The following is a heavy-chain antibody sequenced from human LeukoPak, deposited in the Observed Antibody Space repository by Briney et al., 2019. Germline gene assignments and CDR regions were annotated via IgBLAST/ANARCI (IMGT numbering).Heavy chain of an antibody. CDR2: IRFGGNTE. Sequence: GGSLRLSCVASGFTFRTYGMHWVRQAPGKGLEWVAFIRFGGNTEEYADSVEGRFTVSRDNAKNTLYLQMDTLRPEDTALYYCANGGGYFLHWGQGTLVTVAS. V-gene: IGHV3-30*02. CDR3: ANGGGYFLH. CDR1: GFTFRTYG. J-gene: IGHJ1*01. D-gene: IGHD3-16*01.